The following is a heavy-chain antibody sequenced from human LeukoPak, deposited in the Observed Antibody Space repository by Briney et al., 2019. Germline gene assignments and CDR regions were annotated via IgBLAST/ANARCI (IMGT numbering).Heavy chain of an antibody. Sequence: SGGSLRLSCAASGFTFSSYWMHWVRQAPGKGLVWVSRINSDGSSTSYADSVKGRFTISGDNAKNTLYLQMNSLRAEDTAVYYCARDRTCSSTSCYNFDYWGQGTLVTVSS. CDR1: GFTFSSYW. CDR3: ARDRTCSSTSCYNFDY. V-gene: IGHV3-74*01. D-gene: IGHD2-2*02. J-gene: IGHJ4*02. CDR2: INSDGSST.